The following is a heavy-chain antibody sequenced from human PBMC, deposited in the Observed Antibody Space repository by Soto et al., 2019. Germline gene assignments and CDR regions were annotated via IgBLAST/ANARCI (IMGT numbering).Heavy chain of an antibody. CDR1: GYTFISYG. V-gene: IGHV1-18*01. CDR2: ISGYNRDT. J-gene: IGHJ4*02. D-gene: IGHD4-17*01. CDR3: ARAARPYGDCDY. Sequence: QVHLVQSGGGVKKPGASVKVSCKASGYTFISYGLTWVRQAPGQGLEWMGWISGYNRDTNHAQKFQGRVTMTRDTSTGAAYMELSSLTSDDTAVYYCARAARPYGDCDYWGQGTLVTVSS.